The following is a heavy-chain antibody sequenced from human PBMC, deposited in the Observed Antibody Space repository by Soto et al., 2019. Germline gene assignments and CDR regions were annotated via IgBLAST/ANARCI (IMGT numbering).Heavy chain of an antibody. CDR1: GGSISSSSYY. J-gene: IGHJ6*02. V-gene: IGHV4-39*01. D-gene: IGHD3-3*01. CDR2: IYYSGST. CDR3: ARHNGYYDFWSGYYIGYGMDV. Sequence: NPSETLSLTCTVSGGSISSSSYYWGWIRQPPGKGLEWIGSIYYSGSTYYNPSLKSRVTISVDTSKNQFSLKLSSVTAADTAVYYCARHNGYYDFWSGYYIGYGMDVWGQGTTVTVSS.